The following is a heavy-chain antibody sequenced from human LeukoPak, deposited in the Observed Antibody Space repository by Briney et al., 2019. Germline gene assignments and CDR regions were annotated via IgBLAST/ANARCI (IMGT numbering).Heavy chain of an antibody. CDR2: IKSKTDGGTT. J-gene: IGHJ4*02. CDR3: TTVGCGSYQCDY. D-gene: IGHD1-26*01. CDR1: GFTFSSYA. Sequence: LGGSLRLSCAASGFTFSSYAMNWVRQAPGKGLEWVGRIKSKTDGGTTDYAAPVKGRFTISRDDSKNTLYLQMNSLKTEDTAVYYCTTVGCGSYQCDYWGQGTLVTVSS. V-gene: IGHV3-15*01.